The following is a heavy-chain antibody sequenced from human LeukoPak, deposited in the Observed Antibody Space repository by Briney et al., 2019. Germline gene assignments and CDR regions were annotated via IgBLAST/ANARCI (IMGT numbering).Heavy chain of an antibody. J-gene: IGHJ4*02. V-gene: IGHV4-61*02. Sequence: PSETLSLTCTVSGGSISSGSYYWSWIRQPAGKGLEWIGRIYTSGSTNYNPSLKSRVTISVDTSKNQFSLKLSSVTAADTAVYYCARGLTHLAAAGRVFDYWGQGTLVTVSS. D-gene: IGHD6-13*01. CDR2: IYTSGST. CDR3: ARGLTHLAAAGRVFDY. CDR1: GGSISSGSYY.